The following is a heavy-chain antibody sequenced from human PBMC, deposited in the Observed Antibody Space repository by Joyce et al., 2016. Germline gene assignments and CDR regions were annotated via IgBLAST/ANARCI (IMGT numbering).Heavy chain of an antibody. V-gene: IGHV1-18*01. CDR3: ARARGSSPISWRNWLDP. CDR1: GYTFTNYA. Sequence: QVHLVQSGPEVKRPGASVKVSCKTSGYTFTNYATIWVRQAPGQGLEWMGCISPSNGDTYYAQKFEDRVTMTTDTSTSTVYMELRRLTSDDTAIYYCARARGSSPISWRNWLDPWGQGTLVTVSS. J-gene: IGHJ5*02. CDR2: ISPSNGDT. D-gene: IGHD3-10*01.